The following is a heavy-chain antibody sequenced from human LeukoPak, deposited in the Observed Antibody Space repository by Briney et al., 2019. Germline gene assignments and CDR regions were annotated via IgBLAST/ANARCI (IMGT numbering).Heavy chain of an antibody. CDR2: IIPIFGTA. CDR3: ARGLIRFGELFVY. V-gene: IGHV1-69*06. CDR1: GGTFSSYA. D-gene: IGHD3-10*01. Sequence: AASVKVSCKASGGTFSSYAISWVRQAPGQGLEWMGGIIPIFGTANYARKFQGRVTITADKSTSTAYMELSSLRSEDTAVYYCARGLIRFGELFVYWGQGTLVTVSS. J-gene: IGHJ4*02.